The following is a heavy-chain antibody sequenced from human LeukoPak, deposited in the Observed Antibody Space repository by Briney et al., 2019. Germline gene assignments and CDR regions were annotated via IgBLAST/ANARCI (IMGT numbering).Heavy chain of an antibody. Sequence: PSETLSLTCTVSGGSISSHYWSWIRQPPGKGLEWIGYIYYSGSTNYNPSLKSRVTISVDTSKNQFSLKLSSVTAADTAVYYCARVALRAHDAFDIWGQGTMVTVSS. CDR3: ARVALRAHDAFDI. D-gene: IGHD4-17*01. V-gene: IGHV4-59*11. CDR2: IYYSGST. J-gene: IGHJ3*02. CDR1: GGSISSHY.